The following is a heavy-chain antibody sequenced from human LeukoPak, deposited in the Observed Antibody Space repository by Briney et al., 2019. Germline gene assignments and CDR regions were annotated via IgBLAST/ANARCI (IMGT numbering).Heavy chain of an antibody. CDR1: GGSTSSGGYY. CDR3: ARVPTVTTLGEMTDYGMDV. J-gene: IGHJ6*02. Sequence: SETLSLTCTVSGGSTSSGGYYWSWIRQHPGTGLEWIGYIYYSGSTYYNPSLKSRVTISVDTSKNQFSLKLSSVTAADTAVYYCARVPTVTTLGEMTDYGMDVWGQGTTVTVSS. V-gene: IGHV4-31*03. CDR2: IYYSGST. D-gene: IGHD4-17*01.